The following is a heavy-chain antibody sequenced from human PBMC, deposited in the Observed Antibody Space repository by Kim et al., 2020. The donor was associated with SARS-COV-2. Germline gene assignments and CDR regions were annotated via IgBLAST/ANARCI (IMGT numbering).Heavy chain of an antibody. CDR1: GYSFTSYW. D-gene: IGHD6-19*01. Sequence: GESLKISCKGSGYSFTSYWIGWVRQMPGKGLEWMGIIYPGDSDTRYSPSFQGQVTISADKSISTAYLQWSSLKASDTAMYYCARRPRGIAVADLYYYYGMDVWGQGTTVTVSS. CDR3: ARRPRGIAVADLYYYYGMDV. V-gene: IGHV5-51*01. J-gene: IGHJ6*02. CDR2: IYPGDSDT.